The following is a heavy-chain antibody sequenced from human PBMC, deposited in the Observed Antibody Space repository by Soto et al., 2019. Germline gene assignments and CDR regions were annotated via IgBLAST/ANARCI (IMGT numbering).Heavy chain of an antibody. D-gene: IGHD3-10*01. CDR1: GGTFSSYA. J-gene: IGHJ6*02. V-gene: IGHV1-69*01. CDR3: ARVPLSGGVEDYYYGMDV. Sequence: QVQLVQSGAEVKKPGSSVKVSCKASGGTFSSYAISWVRQAPGQGLEWMGGIIPIFGTANYAQKFQGRVTITADESTSTAYMELRSLRSEDTAVYYCARVPLSGGVEDYYYGMDVWGQGTTVTVSS. CDR2: IIPIFGTA.